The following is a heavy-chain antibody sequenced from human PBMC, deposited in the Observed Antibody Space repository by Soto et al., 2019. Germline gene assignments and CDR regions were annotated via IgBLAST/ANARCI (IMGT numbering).Heavy chain of an antibody. D-gene: IGHD3-10*01. J-gene: IGHJ4*01. CDR2: IIPLFGIL. V-gene: IGHV1-69*02. CDR3: ASGSLYGSGSYPVDY. Sequence: QVQLVQSGAEVKKPGSSVNVSCKASGGTFSNHLISWVRQAPGQGLEWMGTIIPLFGILNYAQKLQGRDTISADKSTSTAYMELSSLRSDDTAVYYCASGSLYGSGSYPVDYWGQGTLVTVSS. CDR1: GGTFSNHL.